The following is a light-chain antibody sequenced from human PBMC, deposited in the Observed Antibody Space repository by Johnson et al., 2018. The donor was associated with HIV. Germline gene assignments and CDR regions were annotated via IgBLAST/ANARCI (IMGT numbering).Light chain of an antibody. J-gene: IGLJ1*01. Sequence: QSVLTQPPSVSAAPGQQVTISCSGSSSHIGNNYVSWYQQLPGTAPKLLIYDNNKRPSGIPDRFSGSRSGTSATLGITGLQTGDEADYYCGAWDSGLAAGVFGAGTKVTVL. CDR3: GAWDSGLAAGV. V-gene: IGLV1-51*01. CDR1: SSHIGNNY. CDR2: DNN.